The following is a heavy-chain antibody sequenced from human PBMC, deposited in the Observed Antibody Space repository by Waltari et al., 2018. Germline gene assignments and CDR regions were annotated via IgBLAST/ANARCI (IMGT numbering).Heavy chain of an antibody. V-gene: IGHV1-69*01. CDR1: GGTFSSYA. Sequence: QVQLVQSGAEVKKPGSSVKVSCKASGGTFSSYAISWVRQAPGQRLEWMGGIIPNFGTARYGQKFQGRVTITADESTSTAYMELSSLRSEDTAVYYCARVRELELGENWFDPWGQGTLVTVSS. CDR3: ARVRELELGENWFDP. J-gene: IGHJ5*02. D-gene: IGHD1-7*01. CDR2: IIPNFGTA.